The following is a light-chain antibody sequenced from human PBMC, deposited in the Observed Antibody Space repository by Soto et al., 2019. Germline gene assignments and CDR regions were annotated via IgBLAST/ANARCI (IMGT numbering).Light chain of an antibody. CDR2: SAS. J-gene: IGKJ2*01. V-gene: IGKV1-39*01. Sequence: DIQMTQSPSSLSASVGDTVTIICRASQAINKNLNWYQKKPGQAPNLLIYSASDFQSGVPSRISGSGSGTEFTVTICGPQPGDSAYYHCHESFHTPNTFGQGTDLEI. CDR1: QAINKN. CDR3: HESFHTPNT.